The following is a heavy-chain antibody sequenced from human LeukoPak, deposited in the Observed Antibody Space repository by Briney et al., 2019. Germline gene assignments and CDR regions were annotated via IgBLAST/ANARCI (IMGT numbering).Heavy chain of an antibody. Sequence: GGSLRLSCAASGFTFSSYGMHWVRQAPGKGLEWVAVIWYDGSNKYYADSVKGRFTISRDNSKNTLYLQMNSLRAEDTAVYYCARDPDGYRQGHHFDCWGQGTLVTVSS. V-gene: IGHV3-33*01. CDR3: ARDPDGYRQGHHFDC. J-gene: IGHJ4*02. CDR2: IWYDGSNK. CDR1: GFTFSSYG. D-gene: IGHD5-18*01.